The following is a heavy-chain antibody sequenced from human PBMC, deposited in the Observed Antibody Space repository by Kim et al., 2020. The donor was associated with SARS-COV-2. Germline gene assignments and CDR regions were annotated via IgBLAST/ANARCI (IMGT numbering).Heavy chain of an antibody. Sequence: SETLSLTCTVSGGSISSSSYYWGWIRQPPGKGLEWIGSIYYSGSTYYNPSLKSRVTISVDTSKNQFSLKLSSVTAADTAVYYCARYYDILTGLPPLYGMDVWGQGTTVTVSS. CDR3: ARYYDILTGLPPLYGMDV. CDR1: GGSISSSSYY. V-gene: IGHV4-39*01. J-gene: IGHJ6*02. CDR2: IYYSGST. D-gene: IGHD3-9*01.